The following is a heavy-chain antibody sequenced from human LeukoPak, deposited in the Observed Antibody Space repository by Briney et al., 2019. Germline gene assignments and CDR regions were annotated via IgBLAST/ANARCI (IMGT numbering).Heavy chain of an antibody. CDR3: AGELQWLFF. D-gene: IGHD3-22*01. J-gene: IGHJ4*02. Sequence: AASVKVSCKASGYTFSDYSMHWVRQAPGQGLEWMGWINPKSGGTNYAQKFQGRVTMTRDTSISTAYMKLSRLRSDDTAVYYCAGELQWLFFWGQGTLVTVSS. CDR2: INPKSGGT. V-gene: IGHV1-2*02. CDR1: GYTFSDYS.